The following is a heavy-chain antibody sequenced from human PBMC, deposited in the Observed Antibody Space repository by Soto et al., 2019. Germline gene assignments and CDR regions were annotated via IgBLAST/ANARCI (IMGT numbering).Heavy chain of an antibody. CDR1: GFTFSSYG. CDR3: ARRYSSGWYGGYGMDV. Sequence: QVQLVESGGGVVQPGRSLRLSCAASGFTFSSYGMHWVRQAPSKGLEWVAVIWYDGSNKYYADSVKGRFPSSRDNSKKTLSLQMNSLRAEDTAVYYCARRYSSGWYGGYGMDVWGQGTTVTVSS. V-gene: IGHV3-33*01. CDR2: IWYDGSNK. D-gene: IGHD6-19*01. J-gene: IGHJ6*02.